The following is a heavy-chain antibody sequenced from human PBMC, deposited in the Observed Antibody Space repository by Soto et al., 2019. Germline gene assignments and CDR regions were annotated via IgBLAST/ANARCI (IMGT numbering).Heavy chain of an antibody. CDR3: AKGRIAVAGLFDY. D-gene: IGHD6-19*01. V-gene: IGHV3-23*01. CDR1: GFTFSSCA. CDR2: ISGSYGT. J-gene: IGHJ4*02. Sequence: EVQLLESGGGLLQPGGSLRLSCAASGFTFSSCAMGWVRQAPGKGLEWVSEISGSYGTYYADSVRGRFTISRDDSKNTVYLQMNSLRVEDTAVYYCAKGRIAVAGLFDYWCQGTLVTVSS.